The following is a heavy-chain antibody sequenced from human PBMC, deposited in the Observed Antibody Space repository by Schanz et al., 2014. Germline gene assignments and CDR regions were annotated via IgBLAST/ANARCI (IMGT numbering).Heavy chain of an antibody. V-gene: IGHV1-69*04. D-gene: IGHD2-2*01. J-gene: IGHJ5*02. CDR2: IIPILGME. Sequence: QVQLVQSGAEVKKPGSSVKVSCKASGGTFSSYAFSWVRQAPGQGLEWMGKIIPILGMENYAQKFQGRVTITADRSTSTAYMELSSLRSEDTAVYYCARDRRRYCSTASCLHDNWFDPWGQGTLVTVSS. CDR1: GGTFSSYA. CDR3: ARDRRRYCSTASCLHDNWFDP.